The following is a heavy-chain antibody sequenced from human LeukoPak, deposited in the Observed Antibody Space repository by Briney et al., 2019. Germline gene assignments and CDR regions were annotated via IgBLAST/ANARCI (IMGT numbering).Heavy chain of an antibody. CDR2: ISGSGGNT. CDR3: ARDLSGSYSY. CDR1: GFTFSSYA. J-gene: IGHJ4*02. D-gene: IGHD1-26*01. Sequence: GGSLRLSCAASGFTFSSYAMSWVRQAPGKGLEWVSVISGSGGNTYYADSVKGRFTISRDNSKNTLYLQMNSLRAEDTAVYYCARDLSGSYSYWGQGTLVTVSS. V-gene: IGHV3-23*01.